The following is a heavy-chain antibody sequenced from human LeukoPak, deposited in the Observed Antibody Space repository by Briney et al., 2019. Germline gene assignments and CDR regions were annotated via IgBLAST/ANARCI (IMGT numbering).Heavy chain of an antibody. CDR1: GFSFSTYS. V-gene: IGHV3-21*06. Sequence: GGSLRLSCAASGFSFSTYSMIWVRQAPGKGLEWVSSVSGTSEYIYYADSVRGRFTISRDNAKNTVYLQMNGLTAEDTAMYYCARDSYQDYYGRFDPWGQGTLVIVSS. D-gene: IGHD3-10*01. CDR2: VSGTSEYI. CDR3: ARDSYQDYYGRFDP. J-gene: IGHJ5*02.